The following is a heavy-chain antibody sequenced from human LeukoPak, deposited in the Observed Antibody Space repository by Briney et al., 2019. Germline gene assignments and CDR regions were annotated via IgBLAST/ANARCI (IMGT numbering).Heavy chain of an antibody. V-gene: IGHV3-30*04. CDR1: GFTFSSYA. Sequence: PGGSLRLSCAASGFTFSSYAMSWVRQAPGKGLEWVAVISYDGSNKYYADSVKGRFTISRDNSKNTLYLQMNSLRAEDTAVYYCARDDLWFGESPLLDYWGQGTLVTVSS. J-gene: IGHJ4*02. CDR2: ISYDGSNK. CDR3: ARDDLWFGESPLLDY. D-gene: IGHD3-10*01.